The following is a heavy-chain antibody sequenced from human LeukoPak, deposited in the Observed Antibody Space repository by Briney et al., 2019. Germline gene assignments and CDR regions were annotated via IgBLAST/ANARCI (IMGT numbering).Heavy chain of an antibody. D-gene: IGHD1-7*01. J-gene: IGHJ3*02. CDR2: ISSSSSYI. Sequence: PGGSLRLSCAASGFTFSSYSMNWVRQAPGKGLEWVSSISSSSSYIYYADSVKGRFTISRDNAKNSLYPQMNSLRAEDTAVYYCARGGANYAGDDAFDIWGQGTMVTVSS. V-gene: IGHV3-21*01. CDR1: GFTFSSYS. CDR3: ARGGANYAGDDAFDI.